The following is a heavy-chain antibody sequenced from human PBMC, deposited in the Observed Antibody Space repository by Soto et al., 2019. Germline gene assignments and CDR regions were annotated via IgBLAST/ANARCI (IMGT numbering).Heavy chain of an antibody. CDR3: DREASYDSSGYYYFDY. Sequence: PSETLSLTCAVYGGSFSGYYWSWIRQPPGKGLEWIGEINHSGSTNYNSSLKSRVTISVDTSKNQFSLKLSSVTAAETAVYYRDREASYDSSGYYYFDYWGQGTLVTVSS. D-gene: IGHD3-22*01. CDR1: GGSFSGYY. CDR2: INHSGST. J-gene: IGHJ4*02. V-gene: IGHV4-34*01.